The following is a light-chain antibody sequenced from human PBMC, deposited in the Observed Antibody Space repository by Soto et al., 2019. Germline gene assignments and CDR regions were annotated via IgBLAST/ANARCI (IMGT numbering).Light chain of an antibody. Sequence: EIVMTQSPATLSVSPGEGATLSCRASQSVSTNLAWYQQKPGQAPRVLIHGAVTRATHIRARFSGSGSGTEFTLTISSLQSEDFAVYYCQQYNGWPLTFGGGTKVEIK. CDR3: QQYNGWPLT. V-gene: IGKV3-15*01. CDR1: QSVSTN. J-gene: IGKJ4*01. CDR2: GAV.